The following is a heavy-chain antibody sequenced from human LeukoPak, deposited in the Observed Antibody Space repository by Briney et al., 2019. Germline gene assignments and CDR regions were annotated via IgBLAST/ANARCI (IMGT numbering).Heavy chain of an antibody. CDR3: AREVEYSSSPGGY. V-gene: IGHV1-2*02. J-gene: IGHJ4*02. CDR1: GYTFTGYY. D-gene: IGHD6-6*01. Sequence: ASVKASCKASGYTFTGYYMHWVRQAPGQGLEWMGWINPNSGGTNYAQKFQGRVTMTRDTSISTAYMELSRLRSDDTAVYYCAREVEYSSSPGGYWGQGTLVTVSS. CDR2: INPNSGGT.